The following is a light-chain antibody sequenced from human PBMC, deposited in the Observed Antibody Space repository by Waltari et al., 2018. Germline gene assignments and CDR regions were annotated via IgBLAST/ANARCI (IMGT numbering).Light chain of an antibody. CDR2: DVF. CDR1: SSLV. CDR3: CSFAGSYSYV. Sequence: QSALPQPRSVSGSPGQSVTVSCTGASSLVSWFQQYPGKAPKLIIYDVFTRPSGVPDRFSGSKSGNTASLTISGLQAEDEADYYCCSFAGSYSYVFGSGTKVTVL. V-gene: IGLV2-11*01. J-gene: IGLJ1*01.